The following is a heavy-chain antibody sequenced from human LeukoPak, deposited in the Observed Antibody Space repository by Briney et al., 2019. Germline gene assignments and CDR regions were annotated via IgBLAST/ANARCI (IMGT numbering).Heavy chain of an antibody. V-gene: IGHV3-73*01. CDR2: IRSKANSYAT. CDR1: GFTFSGSA. Sequence: PGGSLRLSCAASGFTFSGSAMHWVRQASGKGLEWVGRIRSKANSYATAYAASVKGRFTISRDDSKNTAYLRMNSLKTEDTAVYYCTSRPKYYYMDVWGKGTTVTVSS. CDR3: TSRPKYYYMDV. J-gene: IGHJ6*03.